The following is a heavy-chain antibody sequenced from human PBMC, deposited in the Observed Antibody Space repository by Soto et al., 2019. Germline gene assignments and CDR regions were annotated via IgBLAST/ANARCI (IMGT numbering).Heavy chain of an antibody. CDR2: ISSSSSTI. CDR1: GFTFSSYS. CDR3: AMYGDLAAFDI. V-gene: IGHV3-48*01. D-gene: IGHD4-17*01. J-gene: IGHJ3*02. Sequence: GGSLRLSCAASGFTFSSYSMNWVRQAPGKGLEWVSYISSSSSTIYYADSVKGRFTISRDNAKNSLYLQMNSLRAEDTAVYYCAMYGDLAAFDIWGQGTMVTVSS.